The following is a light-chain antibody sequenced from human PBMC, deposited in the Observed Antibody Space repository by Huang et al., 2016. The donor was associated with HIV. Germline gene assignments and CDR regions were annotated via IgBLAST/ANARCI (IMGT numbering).Light chain of an antibody. CDR3: QQYDNLYT. Sequence: DIQMTQSPSSLSASVGDKVTITCQATQDISKYLNWYQQKPGKAPKRLIYGASNLETGVPSRFSGSGSGTDFTFTISSLQPEDIATYYCQQYDNLYTFGPGTKLEIK. CDR1: QDISKY. V-gene: IGKV1-33*01. J-gene: IGKJ2*01. CDR2: GAS.